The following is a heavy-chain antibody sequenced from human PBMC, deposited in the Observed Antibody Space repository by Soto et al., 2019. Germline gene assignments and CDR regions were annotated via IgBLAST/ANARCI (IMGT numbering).Heavy chain of an antibody. D-gene: IGHD6-13*01. CDR1: GYTFTSYG. Sequence: ASVKVSCKAPGYTFTSYGISWVRQAPGQGLEWMGWISAYNGNTNYAQKLQGRVTMTTDTSTSTAYMELRSLNSDDTAVHYCARTIAAADLDYWGQGTLVTVSS. J-gene: IGHJ4*02. CDR3: ARTIAAADLDY. V-gene: IGHV1-18*01. CDR2: ISAYNGNT.